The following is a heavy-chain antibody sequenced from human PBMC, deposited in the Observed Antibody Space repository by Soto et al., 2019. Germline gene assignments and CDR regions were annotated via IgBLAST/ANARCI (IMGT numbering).Heavy chain of an antibody. CDR1: GGSISSSSYY. J-gene: IGHJ6*02. V-gene: IGHV4-39*01. CDR2: IYYSGST. D-gene: IGHD4-17*01. CDR3: ARLGSTVTYYYYGMDV. Sequence: PSETLSLTCTVSGGSISSSSYYWGWIRQPPGKGLEWIGSIYYSGSTYYNPSLKSRVTISVDTSKNQFSLKLSSVTAADTAVYYCARLGSTVTYYYYGMDVWGQGTTVT.